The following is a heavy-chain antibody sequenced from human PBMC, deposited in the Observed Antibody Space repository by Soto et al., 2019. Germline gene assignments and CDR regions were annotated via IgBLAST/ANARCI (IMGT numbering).Heavy chain of an antibody. D-gene: IGHD6-13*01. CDR2: IWYDGSTK. V-gene: IGHV3-33*01. CDR1: GFTFSSYG. CDR3: ARDESGTIDY. J-gene: IGHJ4*02. Sequence: PGGSLRLSCAASGFTFSSYGMHWVRQAPGKGLEWVAFIWYDGSTKFYAESVRGRFTISRDNSKSTLYLQMNSLRADDTAVYYCARDESGTIDYWGQGTLVTVSS.